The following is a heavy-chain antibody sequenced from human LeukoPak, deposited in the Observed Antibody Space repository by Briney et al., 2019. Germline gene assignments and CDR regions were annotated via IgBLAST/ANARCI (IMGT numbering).Heavy chain of an antibody. CDR2: ISGSGGST. Sequence: RSGGSLRLSCAASGFTFSSYAMSWVRQAPGKGLEWVSAISGSGGSTYYADSVKGRFTISRDNSKNTLYLQMNSLRAEDTAVYYCAKGLFSSGWYENWFDPWGQGTLVTVSS. CDR3: AKGLFSSGWYENWFDP. J-gene: IGHJ5*02. V-gene: IGHV3-23*01. CDR1: GFTFSSYA. D-gene: IGHD6-19*01.